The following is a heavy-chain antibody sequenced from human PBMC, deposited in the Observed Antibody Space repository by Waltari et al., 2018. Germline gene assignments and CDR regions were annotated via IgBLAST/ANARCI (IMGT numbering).Heavy chain of an antibody. CDR2: INHSGST. CDR3: ARHNIGSSVPAAMRHYFDY. Sequence: QVQLQQWGAGLLKPSETLSLTCAVYGGSFSGYYWSWIRQPPGKGLEWIGEINHSGSTNYNPSLKSRVTISVDTSKNQFSLKLSSVTAADTAVYYCARHNIGSSVPAAMRHYFDYWGQGTLVTVSS. V-gene: IGHV4-34*01. J-gene: IGHJ4*02. D-gene: IGHD2-2*01. CDR1: GGSFSGYY.